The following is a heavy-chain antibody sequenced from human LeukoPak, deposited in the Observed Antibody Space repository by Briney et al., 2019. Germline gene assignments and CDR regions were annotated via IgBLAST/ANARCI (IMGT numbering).Heavy chain of an antibody. CDR2: ISNDGGGT. CDR1: GFIFNNYG. V-gene: IGHV3-23*01. D-gene: IGHD3-22*01. CDR3: AKGSSGYFFDL. Sequence: GGSLRLSCAASGFIFNNYGLVWVRQAPGEGLEWVSAISNDGGGTTYADFVKGRFTISRDNSKNTLFLQMDSLRAEDTALYYCAKGSSGYFFDLWGQGTLVTV. J-gene: IGHJ4*02.